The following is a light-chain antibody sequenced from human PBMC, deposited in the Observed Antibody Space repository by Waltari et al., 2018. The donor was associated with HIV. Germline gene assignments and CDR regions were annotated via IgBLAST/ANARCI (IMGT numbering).Light chain of an antibody. CDR3: MQGLHWPYT. J-gene: IGKJ2*01. CDR1: QRPVHTDGNTC. Sequence: DVVMTQSPLSLPVTLGQPASISCTSTQRPVHTDGNTCLSWFQQRPGQSPRRLLYQVSKRDSGVPDRFSGSGSGTDFTLKISRVEAEDVGVYYCMQGLHWPYTFGQGTKLEIK. V-gene: IGKV2-30*02. CDR2: QVS.